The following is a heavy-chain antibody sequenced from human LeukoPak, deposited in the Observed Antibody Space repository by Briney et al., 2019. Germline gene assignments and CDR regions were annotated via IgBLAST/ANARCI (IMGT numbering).Heavy chain of an antibody. CDR3: ARGFGELSVGMDV. CDR2: IWYDGSNK. J-gene: IGHJ6*02. V-gene: IGHV3-33*01. CDR1: GFTFSSYG. D-gene: IGHD3-10*01. Sequence: PGGSLRLSCAASGFTFSSYGMHWVRQAPGKGLEWVAIIWYDGSNKYYADSVKGRFTISRDNSKDTLYLQMNSLRAEDTAVYYCARGFGELSVGMDVWGQGTTVTVSS.